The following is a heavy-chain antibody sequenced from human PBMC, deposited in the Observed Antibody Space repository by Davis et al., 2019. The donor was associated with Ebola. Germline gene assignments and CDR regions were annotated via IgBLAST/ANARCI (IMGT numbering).Heavy chain of an antibody. D-gene: IGHD2-2*02. CDR3: ASQGVTYCSTTGCYRNSFDI. CDR1: GGSFSGYY. Sequence: SETLSLTCAVYGGSFSGYYWSWIRQPPGKGLEWIGEINHSGSTNYNPSLKSRLTISVDTSKNQFSLKLSSVTAADTAVYYCASQGVTYCSTTGCYRNSFDIWGQGTLVTVSS. V-gene: IGHV4-34*01. CDR2: INHSGST. J-gene: IGHJ3*02.